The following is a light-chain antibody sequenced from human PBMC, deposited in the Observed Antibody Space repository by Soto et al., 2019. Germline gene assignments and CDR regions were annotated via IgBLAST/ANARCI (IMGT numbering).Light chain of an antibody. CDR3: SSYTSSSTLV. Sequence: QSALTQPASVSGSPGQSITISCTGTSSDVGGYNYVSWYQQHPGKAPKLMIYDVSNRPSGVSNRSSGSTSGNTASLTISGLQAEDEADYYCSSYTSSSTLVFGGGTKLTVL. V-gene: IGLV2-14*01. CDR2: DVS. J-gene: IGLJ3*02. CDR1: SSDVGGYNY.